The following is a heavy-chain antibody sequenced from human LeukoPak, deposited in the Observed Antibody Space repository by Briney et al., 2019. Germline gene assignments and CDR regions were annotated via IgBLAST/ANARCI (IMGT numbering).Heavy chain of an antibody. CDR2: INPNGGGT. CDR3: ARGVLLQGRGAFDI. CDR1: GYTFSVYW. Sequence: GASVKVSCKASGYTFSVYWIHWVRLVPGQGLEWMGWINPNGGGTNFAQKFQGRVTMTRDTSITTVYMELSGLNSDDTAIYYCARGVLLQGRGAFDIWGQGTMLTVSS. V-gene: IGHV1-2*02. J-gene: IGHJ3*02. D-gene: IGHD2-15*01.